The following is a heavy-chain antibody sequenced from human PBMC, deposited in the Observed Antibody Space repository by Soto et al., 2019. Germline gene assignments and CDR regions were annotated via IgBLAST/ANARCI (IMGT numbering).Heavy chain of an antibody. Sequence: QVQLVESGGGVVQPGRSLRLSCAASGFTFSSYGMHWVRQAPGKGLEWVAVISYDGSNKYYADSVKGRFTISRDNSKNTLYLQMNSLRAEDTAVYYCEKEYYYDSSAHICPDYWGQGTLVTVSS. D-gene: IGHD3-22*01. J-gene: IGHJ4*02. CDR2: ISYDGSNK. CDR1: GFTFSSYG. V-gene: IGHV3-30*18. CDR3: EKEYYYDSSAHICPDY.